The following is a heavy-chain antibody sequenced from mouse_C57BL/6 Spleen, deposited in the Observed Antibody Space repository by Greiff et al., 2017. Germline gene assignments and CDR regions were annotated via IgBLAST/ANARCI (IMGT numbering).Heavy chain of an antibody. J-gene: IGHJ2*01. D-gene: IGHD3-3*01. CDR3: ARGADFDY. Sequence: LQQSGAELVRPGASVKMSCKASGYTFTSYNMHWVKRTPRQGLEWIGAIYPGNGDTSYNQKFKGKATLTVDKSSSTAYMQLSSLTSEDSAVYFCARGADFDYWGQGTTLTVSS. V-gene: IGHV1-12*01. CDR1: GYTFTSYN. CDR2: IYPGNGDT.